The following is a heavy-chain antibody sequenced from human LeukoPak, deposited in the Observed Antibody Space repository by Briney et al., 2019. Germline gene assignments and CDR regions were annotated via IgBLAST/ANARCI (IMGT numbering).Heavy chain of an antibody. CDR1: GFTFSSYE. J-gene: IGHJ4*02. V-gene: IGHV3-48*03. CDR3: AFGGGRNYFDY. D-gene: IGHD3-10*01. Sequence: PGGSLTLSCAASGFTFSSYEMNWVRQAPGKGLEWVSYISSSGSTIYYADSVKGRFTISRDNAKNSLYLQMNSLRAEDTAVYYCAFGGGRNYFDYWGQGTLVTVSS. CDR2: ISSSGSTI.